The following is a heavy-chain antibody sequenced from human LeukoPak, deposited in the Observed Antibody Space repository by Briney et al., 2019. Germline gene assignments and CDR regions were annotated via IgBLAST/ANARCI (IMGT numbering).Heavy chain of an antibody. D-gene: IGHD1-1*01. V-gene: IGHV3-23*01. CDR3: ASGADYYYYMDV. CDR1: GFTFSSYA. J-gene: IGHJ6*03. Sequence: GGSLRLSCAASGFTFSSYAISWVRQAPGKGLERVSAISGSGGSTYYADSVKGRFTISRDNSKNTLYLQMNSLRAEDTAVYYCASGADYYYYMDVWGKGTTVTVSS. CDR2: ISGSGGST.